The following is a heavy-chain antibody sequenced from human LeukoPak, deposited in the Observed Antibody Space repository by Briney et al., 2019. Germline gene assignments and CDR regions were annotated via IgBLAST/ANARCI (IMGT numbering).Heavy chain of an antibody. V-gene: IGHV1-2*02. CDR3: ARDLGNSSGWHFDY. CDR1: GYTFTAYY. J-gene: IGHJ4*02. CDR2: ISPNSGVT. Sequence: GSMNVSFQASGYTFTAYYRHWVGQAAGQGGQWMGYISPNSGVTNYAQNFQDRVIMTSDTSISAADMDLSRLGSDDTAVYYCARDLGNSSGWHFDYWGQGALVTASS. D-gene: IGHD6-25*01.